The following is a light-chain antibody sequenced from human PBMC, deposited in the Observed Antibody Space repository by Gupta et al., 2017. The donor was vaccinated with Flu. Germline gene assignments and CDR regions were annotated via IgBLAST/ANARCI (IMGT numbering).Light chain of an antibody. CDR2: DKI. Sequence: KTARITCRGNNIGSKSVHWYQQKPGQAPVLVVYDKIDRPSGIPERFSGSNSGNTATLTISKVEAGDEADYYCQVRDSSSDHPGVFGGGTKLTVL. J-gene: IGLJ2*01. CDR1: NIGSKS. V-gene: IGLV3-21*03. CDR3: QVRDSSSDHPGV.